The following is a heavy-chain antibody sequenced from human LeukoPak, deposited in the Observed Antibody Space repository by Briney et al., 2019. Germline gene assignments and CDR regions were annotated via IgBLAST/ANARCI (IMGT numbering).Heavy chain of an antibody. D-gene: IGHD1-26*01. CDR2: IYYSGST. CDR1: GGSVSSGSYY. CDR3: AKPRRIVGGLDY. V-gene: IGHV4-61*01. Sequence: SETLSLTCTVSGGSVSSGSYYWNWIRQPPGKGLEWIGHIYYSGSTKYNPSLESRVTISVDTSKNQFSLRLSSVTAADMAVDYWAKPRRIVGGLDYWGQGSLVTVSS. J-gene: IGHJ4*02.